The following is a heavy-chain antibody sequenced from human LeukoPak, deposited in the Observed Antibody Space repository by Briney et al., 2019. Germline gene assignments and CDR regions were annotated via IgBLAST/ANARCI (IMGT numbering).Heavy chain of an antibody. J-gene: IGHJ4*02. CDR1: GGSISSSSYY. CDR2: IYYSGST. Sequence: SETLSLTCTVSGGSISSSSYYWGWIRQPPGKGLEWIGSIYYSGSTYYNPSLKSRVTISVDTSKNQFSLKLRSVTAADTAVYYCARLGDYGDYGCVYWGQGTLVTVSS. D-gene: IGHD4-17*01. V-gene: IGHV4-39*01. CDR3: ARLGDYGDYGCVY.